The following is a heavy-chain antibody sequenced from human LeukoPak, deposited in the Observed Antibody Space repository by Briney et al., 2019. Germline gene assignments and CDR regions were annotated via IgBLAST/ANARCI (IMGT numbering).Heavy chain of an antibody. Sequence: ASVKVSCKTSGYTFAAYYIHWVRQAPGQGLEWMGWITPNSGGTNYAQKFQGRVTMTRDTSISTAYMELSILRSDDTAVYYCAREAAGTGTFDYWGQGTLVTASS. CDR2: ITPNSGGT. D-gene: IGHD6-13*01. V-gene: IGHV1-2*02. CDR3: AREAAGTGTFDY. J-gene: IGHJ4*02. CDR1: GYTFAAYY.